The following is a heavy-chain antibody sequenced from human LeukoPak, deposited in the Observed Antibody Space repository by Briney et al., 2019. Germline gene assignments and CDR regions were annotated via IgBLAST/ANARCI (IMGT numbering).Heavy chain of an antibody. CDR1: GGSISSSSYY. V-gene: IGHV4-39*01. CDR3: ARVLEGSSGQHWYFDL. CDR2: VFYSGST. J-gene: IGHJ2*01. Sequence: SETLSLTCSVSGGSISSSSYYWGWIRQPPGKGLEWIGSVFYSGSTYYNPSLKSRVTTSVDTSKNQFSLKLTSMTAADTAVYYCARVLEGSSGQHWYFDLWGRGTLVTVSS. D-gene: IGHD6-19*01.